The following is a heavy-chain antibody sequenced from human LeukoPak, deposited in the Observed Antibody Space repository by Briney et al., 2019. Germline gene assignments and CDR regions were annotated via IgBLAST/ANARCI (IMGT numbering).Heavy chain of an antibody. Sequence: PSETLSLTCAVYGGSFSGYYWSWICQPPGKGLEWIGEINHSGSTNYNPSLKSRVTISVDTSKNQFSPKLSSVTAADTAVYYCPRGLDLFDGSGSYYSFDYWGQGTLVTVSS. J-gene: IGHJ4*02. CDR2: INHSGST. CDR3: PRGLDLFDGSGSYYSFDY. V-gene: IGHV4-34*01. D-gene: IGHD3-10*01. CDR1: GGSFSGYY.